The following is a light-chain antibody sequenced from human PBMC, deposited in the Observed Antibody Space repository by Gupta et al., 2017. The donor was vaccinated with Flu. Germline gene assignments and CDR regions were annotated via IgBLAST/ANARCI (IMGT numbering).Light chain of an antibody. CDR1: QSVSSN. CDR2: VAF. V-gene: IGKV3-15*01. Sequence: EKLMTQSPAPLSVSPGERATLSCTSSQSVSSNLGWYQQKPGQAPRLLIYVAFIRATGIPARFSGSGSGTEFTLTISSLQSEDFAVYYCQQDDDWPRSFGQGTKVEIK. J-gene: IGKJ1*01. CDR3: QQDDDWPRS.